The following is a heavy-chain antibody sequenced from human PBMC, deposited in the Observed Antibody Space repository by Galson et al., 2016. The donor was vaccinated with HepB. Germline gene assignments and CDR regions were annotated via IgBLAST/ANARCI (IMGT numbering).Heavy chain of an antibody. J-gene: IGHJ4*02. V-gene: IGHV6-1*01. Sequence: CAISGDSVSSQSAAWNWIRHSPSRGLEWLGRTYHTSNWYSDYAVSVKSRITINPDTSKNQFSLQLTSVTPEDTAVYYCARGHLVVPFAFYFDYWGQGSLVTVSS. D-gene: IGHD2-15*01. CDR2: TYHTSNWYS. CDR1: GDSVSSQSAA. CDR3: ARGHLVVPFAFYFDY.